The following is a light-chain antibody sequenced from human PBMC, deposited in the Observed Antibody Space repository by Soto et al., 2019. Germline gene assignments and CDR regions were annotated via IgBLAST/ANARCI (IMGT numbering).Light chain of an antibody. CDR2: EGS. CDR1: SSDVGSYNL. V-gene: IGLV2-23*01. J-gene: IGLJ1*01. CDR3: CSYAGSSTHYV. Sequence: QSVLTQPASVSGSPGQSITISCTGTSSDVGSYNLVSWYQQHPGKAPKLMIYEGSKRPSGVSNRFSGSKSGNTASLTISGLQAEDEADYCCSYAGSSTHYVFGTGTKVTVL.